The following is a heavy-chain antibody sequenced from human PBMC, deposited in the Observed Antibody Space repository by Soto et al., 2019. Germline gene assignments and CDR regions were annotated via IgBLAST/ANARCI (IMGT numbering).Heavy chain of an antibody. CDR3: ARQLSITMIVVVTSGWFDP. CDR1: GGSISSSSYY. D-gene: IGHD3-22*01. CDR2: IYYSGST. Sequence: SETLSLTCTVSGGSISSSSYYWGWIRQPPGKGLEWIGSIYYSGSTYYNPSLKSRVTISVDTSKNQFSLKLSSVTAADTAVYYCARQLSITMIVVVTSGWFDPWGQGTLVTVSS. J-gene: IGHJ5*02. V-gene: IGHV4-39*01.